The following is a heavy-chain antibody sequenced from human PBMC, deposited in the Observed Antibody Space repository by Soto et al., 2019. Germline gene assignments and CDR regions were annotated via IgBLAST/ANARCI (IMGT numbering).Heavy chain of an antibody. V-gene: IGHV1-69*06. J-gene: IGHJ6*02. D-gene: IGHD3-3*01. CDR3: ARDMPAKPTYYDFSDGKSRMDV. CDR2: IIPIFGTA. Sequence: SVKVSFKASGGTFSSYAISWVRQAPGQGLEWMGGIIPIFGTANYAQKFQGRVTITADKSTSTAYMELSSLRSEDTAVYYCARDMPAKPTYYDFSDGKSRMDVWGQGTTVTVSS. CDR1: GGTFSSYA.